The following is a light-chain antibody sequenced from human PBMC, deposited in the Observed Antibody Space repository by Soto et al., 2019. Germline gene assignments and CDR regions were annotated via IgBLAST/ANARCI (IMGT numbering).Light chain of an antibody. V-gene: IGLV2-14*01. J-gene: IGLJ1*01. CDR3: NSYTSRYTFV. Sequence: QSVMTQPASVSGSPGQSITISCTGTSSDVGGYNYVSWYQQHPGKAPKLMIYEVNNRPSAVSNRFSGSKSGNTASLTISGLQPEDEADYYCNSYTSRYTFVLGTGTKVTVL. CDR2: EVN. CDR1: SSDVGGYNY.